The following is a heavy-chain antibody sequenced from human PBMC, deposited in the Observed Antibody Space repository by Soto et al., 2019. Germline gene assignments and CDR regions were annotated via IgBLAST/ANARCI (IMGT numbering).Heavy chain of an antibody. CDR1: GGSMSSSNW. CDR2: AHHSGRT. CDR3: ARSEATVLDN. J-gene: IGHJ4*02. Sequence: QVQLQESGPGLVKPSGTLSLTCTVSGGSMSSSNWWNWVRQPPGKGLEWIGEAHHSGRTNYNPSLKRRVAISVDKSKNHFSLKLSSVTAADTAVYSCARSEATVLDNWGQGTLVTVSS. V-gene: IGHV4-4*02. D-gene: IGHD4-17*01.